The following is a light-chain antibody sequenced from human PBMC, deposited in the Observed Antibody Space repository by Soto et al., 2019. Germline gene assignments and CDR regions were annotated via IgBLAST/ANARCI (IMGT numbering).Light chain of an antibody. CDR3: QQRSNWPLT. V-gene: IGKV3-11*01. Sequence: EIVMTQSPGILSLSPGETATLSCRASQSVSSYLAWYQQKPGQAPRLLIYDASNRATGIPARFSGSGSGTDFTLTISSLEPEDFAVYYCQQRSNWPLTFGGGTKVEIK. J-gene: IGKJ4*01. CDR1: QSVSSY. CDR2: DAS.